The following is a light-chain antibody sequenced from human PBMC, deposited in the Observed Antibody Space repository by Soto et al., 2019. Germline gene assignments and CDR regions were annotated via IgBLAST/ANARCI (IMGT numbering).Light chain of an antibody. J-gene: IGLJ1*01. CDR3: QSYDSRLNGYV. Sequence: QSVLTQAPSVSGAPGQGVTISCTGSSSNIGAGYDVHWYQQLPRTAPKLLIYSSVNRPSGVPDRFSASKSGTSASLAITGLRPEDEADYYCQSYDSRLNGYVFGTGTKVTVL. CDR1: SSNIGAGYD. CDR2: SSV. V-gene: IGLV1-40*01.